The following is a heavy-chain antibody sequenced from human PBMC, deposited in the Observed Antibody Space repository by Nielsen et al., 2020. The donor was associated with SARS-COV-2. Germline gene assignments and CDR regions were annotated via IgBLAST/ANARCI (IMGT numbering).Heavy chain of an antibody. CDR2: IYKSGST. CDR1: GGSISSHS. D-gene: IGHD3-9*01. V-gene: IGHV4-59*11. J-gene: IGHJ6*02. CDR3: ARDRYEILTGYDHYGMDV. Sequence: SETLSLTCTVSGGSISSHSWNWIRQPPGKGLEWIGYIYKSGSTEYNPSLKSRVTISVDTSKNQFSLKMRSVTAADTAVYYCARDRYEILTGYDHYGMDVWSQGTTVTVSS.